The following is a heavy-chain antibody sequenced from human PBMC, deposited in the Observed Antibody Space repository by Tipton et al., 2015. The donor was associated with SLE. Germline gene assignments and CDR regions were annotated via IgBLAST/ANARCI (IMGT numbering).Heavy chain of an antibody. CDR3: AKDKRGHWYFDL. V-gene: IGHV3-33*06. Sequence: LSLTCAASGFTFSSYGMHWARQAPGKGLEWVAVIWYDGSNKYYADSVKGRFTISRDNSKNTLYLQMNSLRAEDTAVYYCAKDKRGHWYFDLWGRGTLVTVSS. J-gene: IGHJ2*01. CDR1: GFTFSSYG. CDR2: IWYDGSNK. D-gene: IGHD3-16*01.